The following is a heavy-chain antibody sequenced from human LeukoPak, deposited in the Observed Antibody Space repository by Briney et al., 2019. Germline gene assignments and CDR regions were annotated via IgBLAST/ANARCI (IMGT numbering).Heavy chain of an antibody. CDR1: GGSFSGYC. D-gene: IGHD3-9*01. Sequence: PSETLSLTSAVYGGSFSGYCWSWIRHPQGKGLEWNGAINHSVSTNYNPSLKSRVTMSVHTSKNQFSLKLSSVTAADTAVYYCARGDLLTGYSYWGQGTLVTVSS. CDR2: INHSVST. V-gene: IGHV4-34*01. J-gene: IGHJ4*02. CDR3: ARGDLLTGYSY.